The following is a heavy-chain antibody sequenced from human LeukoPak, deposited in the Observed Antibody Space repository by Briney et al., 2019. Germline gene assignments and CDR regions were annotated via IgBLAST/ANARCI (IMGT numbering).Heavy chain of an antibody. Sequence: SETLSLTCTVSGGSISSSYYYWGWIRQPRGKGLEYIGYMYYTGSTYYSPSLKSRVSISVDTSKNQFSLKLSSVTAADTAVYYCARGTGYYGDCFDYWGQGALVAVSS. V-gene: IGHV4-39*01. CDR1: GGSISSSYYY. J-gene: IGHJ4*02. CDR2: MYYTGST. D-gene: IGHD4-17*01. CDR3: ARGTGYYGDCFDY.